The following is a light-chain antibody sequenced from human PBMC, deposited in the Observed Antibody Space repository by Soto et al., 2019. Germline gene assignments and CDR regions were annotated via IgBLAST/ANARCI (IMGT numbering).Light chain of an antibody. J-gene: IGKJ2*01. CDR1: QSVSSSY. CDR2: GAS. V-gene: IGKV3-20*01. Sequence: EIVLTQSPGTLSLSPGERATLSCRASQSVSSSYLAWYQQKPGQAPRLLIYGASSRATGSPDRFSGSGSGTDFTLTISRLEPEDFAVYYCQQYGSSPDTFGQGAMLEIK. CDR3: QQYGSSPDT.